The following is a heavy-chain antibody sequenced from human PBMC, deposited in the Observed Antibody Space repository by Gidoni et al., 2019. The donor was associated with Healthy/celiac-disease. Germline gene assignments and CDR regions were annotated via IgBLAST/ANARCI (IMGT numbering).Heavy chain of an antibody. CDR1: GFSFSSYA. Sequence: EVQLLESGGGLVQPGASLRLSCAASGFSFSSYAMSWVRQAPGKGLEWVSAISGSGGSTYYADSGKGRFTISRDNSKNTLYLQMNSLRAEETAVYYCAKHAPHNTLTGDYWGQGTLVTVSS. D-gene: IGHD3-16*01. J-gene: IGHJ4*02. CDR2: ISGSGGST. V-gene: IGHV3-23*01. CDR3: AKHAPHNTLTGDY.